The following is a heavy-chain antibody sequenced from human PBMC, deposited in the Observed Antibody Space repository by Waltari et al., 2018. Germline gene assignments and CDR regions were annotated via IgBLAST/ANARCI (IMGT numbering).Heavy chain of an antibody. CDR1: GGSITSNRHY. D-gene: IGHD5-12*01. Sequence: QLQLQESGPGLGKPSETLSLTCIVSGGSITSNRHYWAWIRQPPGQGLEWIRTMYYKGAPDSSPSLKSRVTVSRDTSKNHLSRTLGSVTAADTAVYYCATYIGASIGTAAFDVWGQGTMVTVSS. CDR3: ATYIGASIGTAAFDV. CDR2: MYYKGAP. V-gene: IGHV4-39*02. J-gene: IGHJ3*01.